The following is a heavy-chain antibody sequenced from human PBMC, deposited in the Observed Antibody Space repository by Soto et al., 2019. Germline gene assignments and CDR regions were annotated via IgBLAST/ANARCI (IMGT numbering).Heavy chain of an antibody. Sequence: GGSLRLSCAASGFTVSNKYMSWVRQAPGKGLEWVSIIQSGGRTYYADSVKGRFTISRDNSKNTLYLQMNSLRAEDTAVYYCAKDPVLRFLEWLFPGPFDYWGQGTLVTVSS. CDR3: AKDPVLRFLEWLFPGPFDY. J-gene: IGHJ4*02. CDR2: IQSGGRT. D-gene: IGHD3-3*01. V-gene: IGHV3-53*01. CDR1: GFTVSNKY.